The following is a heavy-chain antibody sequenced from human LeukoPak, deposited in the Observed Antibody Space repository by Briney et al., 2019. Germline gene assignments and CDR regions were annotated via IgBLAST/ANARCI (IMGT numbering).Heavy chain of an antibody. J-gene: IGHJ4*02. D-gene: IGHD4-23*01. CDR3: ARAPSGGLAHFDY. V-gene: IGHV1-69*02. CDR1: EGTFSSYT. Sequence: SVKVSCKASEGTFSSYTISWVRQAPGQGLEGVGRIIPILGIANYAQKFQGRVTITADKSTSTAYMELSSLRSEDTAVYYCARAPSGGLAHFDYWGQGTLVTVSS. CDR2: IIPILGIA.